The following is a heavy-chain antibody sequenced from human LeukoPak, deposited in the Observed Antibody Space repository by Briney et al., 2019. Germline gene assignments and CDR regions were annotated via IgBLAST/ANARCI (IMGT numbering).Heavy chain of an antibody. Sequence: PGGSLRLSCAASGFTFSSYAMSWVRQAPGKGLEWVSAISGSGGSTYYADSAKGRFTISRDNSKNTLYLQMNSLRAEDTAVYYCARPNSYGYKWFDPWGQGTLVTVSS. CDR2: ISGSGGST. D-gene: IGHD5-18*01. V-gene: IGHV3-23*01. CDR3: ARPNSYGYKWFDP. J-gene: IGHJ5*02. CDR1: GFTFSSYA.